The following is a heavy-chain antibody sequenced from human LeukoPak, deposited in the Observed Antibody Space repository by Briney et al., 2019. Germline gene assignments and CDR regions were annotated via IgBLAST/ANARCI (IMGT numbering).Heavy chain of an antibody. CDR1: GYTFIYNY. D-gene: IGHD3-22*01. CDR2: INPNSGGT. J-gene: IGHJ4*02. CDR3: ARDFHNPSYYYDGSGYFGPPID. V-gene: IGHV1-2*02. Sequence: GASVKVSCKASGYTFIYNYIHWVRQAPGQGFEWMGWINPNSGGTNYAQKFHGRVTMTRDTSVSTAYMELSRLRSDDTAVYYCARDFHNPSYYYDGSGYFGPPIDWGQGTLVTVS.